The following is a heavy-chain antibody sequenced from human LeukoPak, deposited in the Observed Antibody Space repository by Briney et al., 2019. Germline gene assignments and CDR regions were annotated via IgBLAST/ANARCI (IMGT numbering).Heavy chain of an antibody. CDR2: IYYSGST. J-gene: IGHJ5*02. CDR3: ARVVAAAAWLDP. V-gene: IGHV4-59*01. D-gene: IGHD6-13*01. Sequence: SETLSLTCTVSGASNTTYNWAWIRQPTRKALKWIEYIYYSGSTKYNPSLKSRVTISVDTSKKQFSLKVSSVTAADTALYYCARVVAAAAWLDPWGQGMLVTVSP. CDR1: GASNTTYN.